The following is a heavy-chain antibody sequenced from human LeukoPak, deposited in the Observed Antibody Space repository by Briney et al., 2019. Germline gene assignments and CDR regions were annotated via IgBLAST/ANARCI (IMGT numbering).Heavy chain of an antibody. V-gene: IGHV3-21*01. CDR1: GFTFSSYS. J-gene: IGHJ4*02. D-gene: IGHD6-19*01. Sequence: PGGSLRLSCAASGFTFSSYSMNWVRQAPGKGLEWVSSTSSSSSYIYYADSVKGRFTISRDNAKNSLYLQMNSLRAEDTAVYYCASGPGIAVAGDFDYWGQGTLVTVSS. CDR2: TSSSSSYI. CDR3: ASGPGIAVAGDFDY.